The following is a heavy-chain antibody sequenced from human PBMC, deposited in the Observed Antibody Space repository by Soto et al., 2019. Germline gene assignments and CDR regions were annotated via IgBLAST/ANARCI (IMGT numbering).Heavy chain of an antibody. CDR2: IVLGNGNT. D-gene: IGHD6-13*01. Sequence: CVKGSCTASGVTFKTSAVKWVWDARGQRLEWIGWIVLGNGNTNYAQKFQERVTITRDMSTNTAYMDLARLQFDDTAVYYCARGGFSSSWRLDYWGQGTVVTVSS. CDR3: ARGGFSSSWRLDY. V-gene: IGHV1-58*01. J-gene: IGHJ4*02. CDR1: GVTFKTSA.